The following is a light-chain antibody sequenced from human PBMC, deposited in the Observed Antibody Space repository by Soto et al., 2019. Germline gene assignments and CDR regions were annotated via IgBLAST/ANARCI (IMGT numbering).Light chain of an antibody. J-gene: IGKJ2*01. CDR3: QQFGSSPYT. V-gene: IGKV3-20*01. CDR1: QSVGSTY. CDR2: GAS. Sequence: EIVLTQSPGTLSLSPGERATLSCRASQSVGSTYLAWYQQKPGQAPRLLIYGASSRATGIPDRLSGNGSGTDFNLTISRLEPEDFAVYYCQQFGSSPYTFGQGTKLEIK.